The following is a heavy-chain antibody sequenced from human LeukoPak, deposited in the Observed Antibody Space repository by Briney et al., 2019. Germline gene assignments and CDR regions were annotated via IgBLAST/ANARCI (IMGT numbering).Heavy chain of an antibody. CDR2: IYYSGST. CDR3: ARAPPVGEDYYYYYYMDV. CDR1: GGSISSYY. D-gene: IGHD3-3*01. V-gene: IGHV4-59*01. Sequence: EILSLTCTVSGGSISSYYWSWIRQPPGKGLEWIGYIYYSGSTNYNPSLKSRVTISVDTSKNQFSLKLSSVTAADTAVYYCARAPPVGEDYYYYYYMDVWGKGTTVTVSS. J-gene: IGHJ6*03.